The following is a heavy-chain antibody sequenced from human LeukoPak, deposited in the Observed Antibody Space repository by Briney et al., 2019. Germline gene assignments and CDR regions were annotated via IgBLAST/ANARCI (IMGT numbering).Heavy chain of an antibody. J-gene: IGHJ6*02. D-gene: IGHD3-3*01. CDR1: GGSFSGYY. CDR2: INHSGST. V-gene: IGHV4-34*01. CDR3: ARGPGGIFGVVIYYYYGMDV. Sequence: SETLSLTCAVYGGSFSGYYWSWIRQPPGKGLEWIGEINHSGSTNYNPSLKSRVTISVDTSKNQFSLKLSSVTAADTAVYYCARGPGGIFGVVIYYYYGMDVWGQGTTVTVSS.